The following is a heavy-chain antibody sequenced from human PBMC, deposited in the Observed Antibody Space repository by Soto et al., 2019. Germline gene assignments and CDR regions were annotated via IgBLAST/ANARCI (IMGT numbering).Heavy chain of an antibody. CDR1: GFTFSNYW. J-gene: IGHJ6*02. CDR2: IKFDGSNT. CDR3: ARGVPNYYAMDV. V-gene: IGHV3-74*01. Sequence: PGGSLRLSCAASGFTFSNYWMHWVRQAPGKGLVWVSRIKFDGSNTDYADSVKGRFTISRDNAKNTLYLQMNSLRAEDTTLYYCARGVPNYYAMDVWGQGTTVTSP.